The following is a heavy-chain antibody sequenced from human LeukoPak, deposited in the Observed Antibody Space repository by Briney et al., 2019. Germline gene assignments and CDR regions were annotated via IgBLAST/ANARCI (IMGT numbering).Heavy chain of an antibody. J-gene: IGHJ4*02. CDR3: ARGRYCSSTSCYHSSYY. CDR2: INHSGST. Sequence: SETLSLTCAVYGGSSSGYYWSWIRQPPGKGLEWIGEINHSGSTNYNPSLKSRVTISVDTSKNQFSLKLSSVTAADTAVYYCARGRYCSSTSCYHSSYYWGQGTLVTVSS. CDR1: GGSSSGYY. D-gene: IGHD2-2*01. V-gene: IGHV4-34*01.